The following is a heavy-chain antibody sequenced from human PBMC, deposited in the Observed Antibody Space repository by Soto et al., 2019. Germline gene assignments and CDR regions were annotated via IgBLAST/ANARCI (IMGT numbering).Heavy chain of an antibody. Sequence: QITLKESGPTLVKPTQTLTLTCTFSGFSLSTSGVGVGWIRQPPGKALEGLAVIYWDGVNRYSPSLRSRLTFTKDTSKNQVVLTMTNMDPEDTATYYCAHKATAKLTARVFDYWGQGLLVTVSS. CDR1: GFSLSTSGVG. J-gene: IGHJ4*02. CDR2: IYWDGVN. D-gene: IGHD2-21*02. V-gene: IGHV2-5*02. CDR3: AHKATAKLTARVFDY.